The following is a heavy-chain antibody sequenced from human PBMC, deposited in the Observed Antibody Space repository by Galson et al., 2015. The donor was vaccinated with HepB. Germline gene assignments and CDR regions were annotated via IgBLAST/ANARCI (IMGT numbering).Heavy chain of an antibody. J-gene: IGHJ4*02. D-gene: IGHD6-19*01. CDR1: GFTFSNHA. Sequence: SLRLSCATSGFTFSNHAMSWVRQTPGKGLEWVSAISGSDDNTYYTDTVKGRFTISRDNSKDTLYLQMNSLRAEDTAAYYCAKDRGIAVSGLFDYWGQGTLVTVSS. CDR2: ISGSDDNT. V-gene: IGHV3-23*01. CDR3: AKDRGIAVSGLFDY.